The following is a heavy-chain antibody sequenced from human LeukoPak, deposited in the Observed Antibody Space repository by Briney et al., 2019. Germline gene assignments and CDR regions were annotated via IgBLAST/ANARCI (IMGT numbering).Heavy chain of an antibody. CDR3: AKDGESTTEAFDI. D-gene: IGHD4-17*01. J-gene: IGHJ3*02. CDR2: ISWNSGSI. Sequence: PGGSLRLSCAASGFTFDDYAMHWVRQAPGKGLEWVSGISWNSGSIGYADSVKGRFTVSRDNAKNSLYLQMNSLRAEDTALYYCAKDGESTTEAFDIWGQGTMVTVSS. CDR1: GFTFDDYA. V-gene: IGHV3-9*01.